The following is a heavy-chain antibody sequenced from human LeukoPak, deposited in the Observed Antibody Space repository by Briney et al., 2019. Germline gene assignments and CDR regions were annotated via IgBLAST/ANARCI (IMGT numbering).Heavy chain of an antibody. V-gene: IGHV3-23*01. CDR2: ISGSGGST. J-gene: IGHJ4*02. Sequence: GGSLRLSCAASGFTFSGYAMSWVRQAPGKGLEWVSAISGSGGSTYYADSVKGRFTISRGNAKNSLYLQMNSLRAEDTAVYYCARGYCSGGSCYSGTFDYWGQGTLVTVSS. CDR1: GFTFSGYA. D-gene: IGHD2-15*01. CDR3: ARGYCSGGSCYSGTFDY.